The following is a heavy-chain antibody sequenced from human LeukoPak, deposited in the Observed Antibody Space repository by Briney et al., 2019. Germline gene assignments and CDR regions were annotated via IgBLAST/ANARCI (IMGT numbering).Heavy chain of an antibody. CDR2: ITASGDST. J-gene: IGHJ4*02. D-gene: IGHD2-15*01. Sequence: GGSLRLSCAASGFTFSNYVMIWVRQAPGKGLEWVSGITASGDSTYYGDSVKGRFTMSRDNSKNTVYLQMNSLRVDDTAVYFCAGRDIVVVVSASDYWGQGTLVTVSS. CDR3: AGRDIVVVVSASDY. V-gene: IGHV3-23*01. CDR1: GFTFSNYV.